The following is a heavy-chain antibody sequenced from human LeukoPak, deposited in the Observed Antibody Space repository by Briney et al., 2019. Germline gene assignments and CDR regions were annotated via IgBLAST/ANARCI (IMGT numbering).Heavy chain of an antibody. V-gene: IGHV1-46*01. CDR3: ARVGSIAAAAFDI. J-gene: IGHJ3*02. CDR1: GYTFTSYY. Sequence: GASVKVSCKASGYTFTSYYMHWVRQAPGQGLEWMGIINPSGGSTSYAQKFQGRVAMTRDTSTSTVYMELSSLRSEDTAVYYCARVGSIAAAAFDIWGQGTMVTVSS. D-gene: IGHD6-13*01. CDR2: INPSGGST.